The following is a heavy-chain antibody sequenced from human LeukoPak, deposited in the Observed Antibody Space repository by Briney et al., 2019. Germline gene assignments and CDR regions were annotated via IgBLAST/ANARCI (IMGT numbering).Heavy chain of an antibody. D-gene: IGHD3-3*01. J-gene: IGHJ4*02. V-gene: IGHV1-69*13. CDR1: GGTFSSYA. CDR3: ARERFFGWYYFDY. Sequence: ASVQVSCKASGGTFSSYAISWLRQAPGQGLEWMGGIIPIFGTSNYAQKCQGRVTITADESTSTAYMELSSLRSEDTAVYYCARERFFGWYYFDYWGQGTLVTVSS. CDR2: IIPIFGTS.